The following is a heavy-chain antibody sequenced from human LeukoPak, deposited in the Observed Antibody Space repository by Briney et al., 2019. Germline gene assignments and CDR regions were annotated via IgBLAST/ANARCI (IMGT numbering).Heavy chain of an antibody. V-gene: IGHV4-59*11. Sequence: SETLSLTWTVSGGSISSHYWSWIRQPPGKGLEWIGYIYYSGSTNYNPSLKSRVTISVDTSKNQFSLKLSSVTAADTAVYYCARLNYYDSSGLDYWGQGTLVTVSS. CDR2: IYYSGST. J-gene: IGHJ4*02. CDR3: ARLNYYDSSGLDY. D-gene: IGHD3-22*01. CDR1: GGSISSHY.